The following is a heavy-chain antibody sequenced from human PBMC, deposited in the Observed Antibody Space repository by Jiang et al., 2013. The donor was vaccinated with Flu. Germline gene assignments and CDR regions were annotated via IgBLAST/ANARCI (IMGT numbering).Heavy chain of an antibody. J-gene: IGHJ4*02. CDR1: GFTFSSYA. CDR2: ISDSGGSS. CDR3: AKDGGLRNYYGSGSYMEA. D-gene: IGHD3-10*01. V-gene: IGHV3-23*01. Sequence: EVQLLESGGGLVQPGGSLRLSCAASGFTFSSYAMSWVRQAPGKGLEWVSAISDSGGSSYYADSVKGRFTISRDNSKNTLYLQMNSLRAEDTAVYYCAKDGGLRNYYGSGSYMEAWGQGTLVTVSS.